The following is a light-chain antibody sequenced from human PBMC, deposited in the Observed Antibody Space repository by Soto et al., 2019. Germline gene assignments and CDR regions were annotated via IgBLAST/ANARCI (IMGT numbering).Light chain of an antibody. CDR3: QQYHNWPPQYT. Sequence: EIVMTQSPATLSVSPGERVTLSCRASQTISSNLAWYQQKPGQAPILLIHGASTSASGVPDRSSGSGSGTDFTLTISSLQSEDFAVYYCQQYHNWPPQYTFGQGTKLQIK. CDR2: GAS. CDR1: QTISSN. V-gene: IGKV3-15*01. J-gene: IGKJ2*01.